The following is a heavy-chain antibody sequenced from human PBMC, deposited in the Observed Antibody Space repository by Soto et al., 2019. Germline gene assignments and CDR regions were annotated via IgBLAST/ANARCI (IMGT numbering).Heavy chain of an antibody. J-gene: IGHJ3*02. CDR3: AKDTNGDYVSAFDI. CDR1: GFTFDDYA. CDR2: ISWNSGSI. D-gene: IGHD4-17*01. V-gene: IGHV3-9*01. Sequence: ESGGGLVQPGRSLRLSCAASGFTFDDYAMHWVRQAPGKGLEWVSGISWNSGSIGYADSVKGRFTISRDNAKNSLYLQMNSLRAEDTALYYCAKDTNGDYVSAFDIWGQGTMVTVSS.